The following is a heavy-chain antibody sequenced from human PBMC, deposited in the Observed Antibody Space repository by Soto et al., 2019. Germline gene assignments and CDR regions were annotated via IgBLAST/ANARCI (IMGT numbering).Heavy chain of an antibody. J-gene: IGHJ4*02. CDR1: GFTFGSYA. Sequence: QVHLVESGGVVVQHGRSLRLSCAASGFTFGSYAMHWVRQAPGGALEWVAVISYDGFNRYYAESVKGRFTISRDNSKNTLYLQMDNLKPDDAAVYFCAGVEDEGGSFYDWGQGTLVTVSS. CDR2: ISYDGFNR. CDR3: AGVEDEGGSFYD. D-gene: IGHD1-26*01. V-gene: IGHV3-30*06.